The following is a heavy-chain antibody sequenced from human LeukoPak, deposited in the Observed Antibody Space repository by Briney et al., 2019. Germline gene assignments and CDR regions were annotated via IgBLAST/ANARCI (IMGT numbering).Heavy chain of an antibody. J-gene: IGHJ4*02. Sequence: PGGSLRLSCAASGVTLSSYAMSWARQAPGKGLEWVSGISSSGSGGNTYYADSVKGRFTISRDNSKNTLYLQMNSLRAEDTAVYYCAKASDSSGYYYADFDYWGQGTLVTVSS. CDR3: AKASDSSGYYYADFDY. CDR1: GVTLSSYA. V-gene: IGHV3-23*01. CDR2: ISSSGSGGNT. D-gene: IGHD3-22*01.